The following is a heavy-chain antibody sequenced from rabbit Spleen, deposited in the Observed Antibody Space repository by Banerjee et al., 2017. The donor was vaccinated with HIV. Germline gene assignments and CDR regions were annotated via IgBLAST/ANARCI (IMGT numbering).Heavy chain of an antibody. CDR1: GFSFSSSYY. J-gene: IGHJ4*01. CDR2: INAATAKP. CDR3: ARKLYAGSTDYFGL. V-gene: IGHV1S45*01. Sequence: QEQLVESGGGLVKPGGTLTLTCTASGFSFSSSYYMCWVRQAPGKGLEWIACINAATAKPVYATWAKGRFTISRTSSTTVTLRMTSLTAADRATYFCARKLYAGSTDYFGLWGPGTLVTVS. D-gene: IGHD4-2*01.